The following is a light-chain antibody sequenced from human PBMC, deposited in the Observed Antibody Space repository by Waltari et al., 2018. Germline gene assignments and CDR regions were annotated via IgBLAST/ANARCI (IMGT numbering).Light chain of an antibody. CDR3: QQYGSFT. V-gene: IGKV3-20*01. CDR2: GAP. J-gene: IGKJ4*01. Sequence: IVLTQSPGTLSLSPGERATLSCRASQSVPHNYLAWYQHKPGQAPRLLIYGAPRRATGTPDRISGSGSGTDFTLTISRLESEDSAVYFCQQYGSFTFGGGTKVEIK. CDR1: QSVPHNY.